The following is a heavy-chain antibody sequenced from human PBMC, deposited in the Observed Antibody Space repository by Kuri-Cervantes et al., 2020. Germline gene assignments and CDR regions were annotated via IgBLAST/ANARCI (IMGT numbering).Heavy chain of an antibody. D-gene: IGHD3-16*01. CDR3: ARWGFGDSYYYMNV. J-gene: IGHJ6*03. CDR2: INHSGDT. CDR1: GGSFSGHY. Sequence: GSLRLSCTVYGGSFSGHYWSWIRQPPGKGLEWIGEINHSGDTNYIPSLKSRVTMSVDTSKNQFSLKLSSVTAADTAVYYCARWGFGDSYYYMNVWGKGTTVTVSS. V-gene: IGHV4-34*01.